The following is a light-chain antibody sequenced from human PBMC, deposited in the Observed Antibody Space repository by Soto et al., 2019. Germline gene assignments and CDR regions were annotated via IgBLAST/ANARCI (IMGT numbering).Light chain of an antibody. CDR1: QSISTW. V-gene: IGKV1-5*03. Sequence: DIQMTQSPSTLSASVGDRVTITCRASQSISTWLAWYQQKPGKAPKLLIYKASNLEGGVPSRFSGSGSGTEFTITISSLQADDFATYYCQQYNTYPLTCGGGTTVEIK. CDR3: QQYNTYPLT. CDR2: KAS. J-gene: IGKJ4*01.